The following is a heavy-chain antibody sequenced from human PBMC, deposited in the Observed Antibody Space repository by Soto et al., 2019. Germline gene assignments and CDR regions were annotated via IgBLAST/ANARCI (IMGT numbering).Heavy chain of an antibody. J-gene: IGHJ4*02. CDR3: TVWIEGACY. Sequence: HLVASGGGLVQPGGSLRLSCAASGFTFNDHYMDWGRQAPGKGLEWVARSKNRGQGFTIEYAASLKGRLTISRDDSANSLYLQMNSLETDDTAVYYCTVWIEGACYWGRGILVTVSS. CDR2: SKNRGQGFTI. CDR1: GFTFNDHY. D-gene: IGHD3-16*01. V-gene: IGHV3-72*01.